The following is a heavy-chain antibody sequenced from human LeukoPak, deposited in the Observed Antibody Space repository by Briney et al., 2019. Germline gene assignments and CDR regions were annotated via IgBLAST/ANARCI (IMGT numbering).Heavy chain of an antibody. Sequence: GGSLRLSCAASGFTFSGSAMHWVRQASGKGLEWVGRIRSKANIYATAYAASVKGRFTISRDDSKNTAYLQMNSLKTEDTAVYYCTRSTTVVTLFDYWGQGTLVTVSS. D-gene: IGHD4-23*01. CDR2: IRSKANIYAT. CDR1: GFTFSGSA. CDR3: TRSTTVVTLFDY. V-gene: IGHV3-73*01. J-gene: IGHJ4*02.